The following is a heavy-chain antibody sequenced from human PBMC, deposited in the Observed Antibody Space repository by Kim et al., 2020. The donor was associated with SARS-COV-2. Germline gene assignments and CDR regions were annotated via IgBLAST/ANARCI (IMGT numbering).Heavy chain of an antibody. D-gene: IGHD6-19*01. J-gene: IGHJ4*02. Sequence: YAAYVQGRFAISRDHAKNSLYLQMNSLRAEDTAVYYCARAYSSGWAYFDYWGQGTLVTVSS. V-gene: IGHV3-11*06. CDR3: ARAYSSGWAYFDY.